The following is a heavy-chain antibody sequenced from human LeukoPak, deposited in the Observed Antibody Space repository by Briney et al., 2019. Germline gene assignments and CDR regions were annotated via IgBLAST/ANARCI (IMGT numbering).Heavy chain of an antibody. J-gene: IGHJ4*02. Sequence: GGSLRLSCAASGFTFSSYAMSWVRQAPGKGLEWVSAISGSGGSTYYADSVKGRFTISRDNSKNTLYLQMNRLRAEDTAVYYCAKAAYYYDSSGYYFDYWGQGTLVTVSS. D-gene: IGHD3-22*01. V-gene: IGHV3-23*01. CDR2: ISGSGGST. CDR1: GFTFSSYA. CDR3: AKAAYYYDSSGYYFDY.